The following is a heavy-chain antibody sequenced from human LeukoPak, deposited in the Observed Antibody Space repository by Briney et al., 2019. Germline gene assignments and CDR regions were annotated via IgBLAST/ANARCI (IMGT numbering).Heavy chain of an antibody. Sequence: PSETLSLTCAVYGGSFSGYYWSWIRQPPGKGLEWIGEINHSGSTNYNPSLKSRVTISVDTSKNQFSLNLSSVTAADTAVYYCARRALGYCSSTSCWNWFDPWGQGTLVTVSS. CDR1: GGSFSGYY. V-gene: IGHV4-34*01. CDR2: INHSGST. D-gene: IGHD2-2*01. CDR3: ARRALGYCSSTSCWNWFDP. J-gene: IGHJ5*02.